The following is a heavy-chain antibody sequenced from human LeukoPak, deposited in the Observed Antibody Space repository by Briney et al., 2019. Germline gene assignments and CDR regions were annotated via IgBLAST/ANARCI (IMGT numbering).Heavy chain of an antibody. J-gene: IGHJ3*02. CDR2: IYYSGST. CDR3: ARVYGSGYDFRGAFDI. D-gene: IGHD5-12*01. V-gene: IGHV4-59*01. CDR1: GGSISTYY. Sequence: MSSETLSLTCIVSGGSISTYYWSWIRQPPGKGLEWIGYIYYSGSTNYNPSLKSRVTISVDTSKNQFSLKLSSVTAADTAVYYCARVYGSGYDFRGAFDIWGQGTMVTVSS.